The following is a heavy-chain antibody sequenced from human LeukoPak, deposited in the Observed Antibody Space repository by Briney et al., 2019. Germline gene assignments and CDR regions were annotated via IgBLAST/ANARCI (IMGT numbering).Heavy chain of an antibody. V-gene: IGHV1-2*02. J-gene: IGHJ4*02. CDR1: RYIFTGYF. CDR2: INPKNGGT. Sequence: ASVKVSCKASRYIFTGYFIHWVRQVPGQGLEWMGWINPKNGGTNPAEKFQGRVTMTRDTSLSTAFMELTGLTSDDTAVYFCAREPPYTGHCDITTCDVSGFDLWGQGTLVTVSS. D-gene: IGHD2-2*01. CDR3: AREPPYTGHCDITTCDVSGFDL.